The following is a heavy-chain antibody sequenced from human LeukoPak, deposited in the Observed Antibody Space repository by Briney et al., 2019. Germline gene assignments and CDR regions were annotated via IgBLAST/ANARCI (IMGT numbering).Heavy chain of an antibody. CDR3: TKHGVTSLFYFDF. D-gene: IGHD2-21*02. Sequence: GGSLRLSCAASGFTFSSYGMHWVRQTPGKGLGWVAVMYYDGISKYYADSVKGRFTISRDNSMNTLYLQMNSLRAEDTAVYHCTKHGVTSLFYFDFWGRGTLVTVSS. V-gene: IGHV3-33*06. CDR1: GFTFSSYG. J-gene: IGHJ2*01. CDR2: MYYDGISK.